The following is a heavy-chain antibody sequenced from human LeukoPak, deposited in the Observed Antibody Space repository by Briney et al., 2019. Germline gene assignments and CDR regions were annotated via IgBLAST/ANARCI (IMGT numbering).Heavy chain of an antibody. CDR2: IKQDGSEK. V-gene: IGHV3-7*01. J-gene: IGHJ4*02. D-gene: IGHD6-13*01. CDR1: GFTFSSYW. CDR3: TRGGYRSSWFWED. Sequence: GGSLRLSCATSGFTFSSYWMSWVRQAPGKGPEWVATIKQDGSEKYYVDSVKGRFTISRDNAKNSVDMQMNSLRAEDTAIYYCTRGGYRSSWFWEDWGQGILVTVSS.